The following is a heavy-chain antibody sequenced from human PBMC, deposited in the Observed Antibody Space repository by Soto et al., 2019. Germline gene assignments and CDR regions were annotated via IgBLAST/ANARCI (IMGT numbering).Heavy chain of an antibody. J-gene: IGHJ6*03. D-gene: IGHD2-15*01. CDR1: GGSISSYC. CDR2: IYYSGST. V-gene: IGHV4-59*01. CDR3: ARSYRRYCSGGSCYSYYYYYMDV. Sequence: QVQLQESGPGLVKPSETLSLTCTVSGGSISSYCWSWIRQPPGKGLEWIGYIYYSGSTNYNPSLKSRVTISVDTSKNQFSLKLSSVTAADTAVYYCARSYRRYCSGGSCYSYYYYYMDVWGKGTTVTVSS.